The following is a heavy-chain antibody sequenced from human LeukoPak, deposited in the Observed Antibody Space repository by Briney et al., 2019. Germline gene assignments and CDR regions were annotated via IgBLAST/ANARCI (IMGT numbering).Heavy chain of an antibody. CDR3: ARYTRFFS. D-gene: IGHD3-10*01. V-gene: IGHV3-48*04. CDR2: ISSSSTI. J-gene: IGHJ1*01. Sequence: GGSLRLSCAASGFTFSSYSMNWVRQAPGKGLEWVSYISSSSTIYYADSVKGRFTISRDNAKNSLYLQMNSLRAEDTAVYYCARYTRFFSWGQGTLVTVSS. CDR1: GFTFSSYS.